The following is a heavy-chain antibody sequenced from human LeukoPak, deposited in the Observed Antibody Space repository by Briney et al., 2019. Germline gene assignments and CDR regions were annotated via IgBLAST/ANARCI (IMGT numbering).Heavy chain of an antibody. Sequence: SETLSLTCTVYGDSLSDNYWSWVRQPPGKGLQWIGQINPSGGTSYNAALKSRVTILLDMPKNQFSLKLSSVTAADTAVYYCARNRYSSSWYYFDYWGQGTLVTVSS. CDR1: GDSLSDNY. V-gene: IGHV4-34*01. CDR2: INPSGGT. CDR3: ARNRYSSSWYYFDY. D-gene: IGHD6-13*01. J-gene: IGHJ4*02.